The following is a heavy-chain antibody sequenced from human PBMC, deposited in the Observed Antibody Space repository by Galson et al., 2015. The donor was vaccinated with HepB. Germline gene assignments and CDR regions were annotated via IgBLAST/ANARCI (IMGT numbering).Heavy chain of an antibody. J-gene: IGHJ6*02. CDR1: GFRFNSYG. Sequence: SLRLSCAASGFRFNSYGIHWVRQAPGRGLQWVAFISYDGTNKYYGDSVKGRFTISRDNSKTTLYLQMNGLRSEDTAVYYCAKDGLYFGSGTHSNAMDVWGQGTTVIVSS. V-gene: IGHV3-30*18. CDR2: ISYDGTNK. CDR3: AKDGLYFGSGTHSNAMDV. D-gene: IGHD3-10*01.